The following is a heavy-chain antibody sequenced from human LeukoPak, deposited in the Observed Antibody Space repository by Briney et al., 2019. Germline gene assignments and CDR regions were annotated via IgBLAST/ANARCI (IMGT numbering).Heavy chain of an antibody. J-gene: IGHJ2*01. Sequence: GGSLRLSCAASEFTFSSSWMSWVRQAPGRGLEWVANIKGDGSEKYYVDSVKGRFTISRDNAKNSLDLQLNSLRAEDTAVYYYARTPADWYFDLWGRGTLVTVSS. V-gene: IGHV3-7*01. CDR1: EFTFSSSW. CDR3: ARTPADWYFDL. CDR2: IKGDGSEK.